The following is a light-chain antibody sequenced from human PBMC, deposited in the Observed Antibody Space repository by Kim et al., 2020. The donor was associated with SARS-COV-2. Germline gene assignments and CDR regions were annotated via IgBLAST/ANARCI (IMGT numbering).Light chain of an antibody. CDR1: QTVFNNY. CDR2: GAS. Sequence: PGERATLTCRASQTVFNNYLAWYQQKPGQPPRLLIYGASSRATGIPDRFSGSGSGTDFTLTISRLEPEDLAVYFCQHYGSSSRTFGQGTKVDIK. CDR3: QHYGSSSRT. J-gene: IGKJ1*01. V-gene: IGKV3-20*01.